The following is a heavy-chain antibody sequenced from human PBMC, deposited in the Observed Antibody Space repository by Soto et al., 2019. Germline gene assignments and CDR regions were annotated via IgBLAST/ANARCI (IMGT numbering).Heavy chain of an antibody. J-gene: IGHJ4*02. CDR2: ISGFNGNT. D-gene: IGHD3-16*01. Sequence: APVKVSGKASGYTFNFYGITWVRQAPGQGLEWMGWISGFNGNTNYAADLQGRVTMTTDTSTSTAYMELRGLRSDDTAVYYCARIGVSSGHESPDFDSWGQGTLGTVSS. V-gene: IGHV1-18*01. CDR3: ARIGVSSGHESPDFDS. CDR1: GYTFNFYG.